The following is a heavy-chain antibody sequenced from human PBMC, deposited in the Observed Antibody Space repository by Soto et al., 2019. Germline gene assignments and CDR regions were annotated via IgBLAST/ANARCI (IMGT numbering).Heavy chain of an antibody. J-gene: IGHJ4*02. CDR2: VYYSGST. CDR3: AREYSSSWYRWKSPTAYDFDY. CDR1: GGSISSGDYY. V-gene: IGHV4-30-4*01. Sequence: QVQLQESGPGLVKPSQTLSLTCTVSGGSISSGDYYWSWIRQPPGKGLGWIGYVYYSGSTYYNPSLKSRVTISVDTSKNQFSLKLSSVTAADTAVYYCAREYSSSWYRWKSPTAYDFDYWGQGTLVTVSS. D-gene: IGHD6-13*01.